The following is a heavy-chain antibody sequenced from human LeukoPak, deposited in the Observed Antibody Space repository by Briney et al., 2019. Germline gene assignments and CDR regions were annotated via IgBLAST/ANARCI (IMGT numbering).Heavy chain of an antibody. D-gene: IGHD1-26*01. Sequence: SETLSLTCTVSGGSISSDYWSWIRQPPGKGLEWIGHIYYSGSTNYNPSLKSRVTISVDTSKNQFSLKLNSVTAADTAVYYCAIRTGTYPYYFDYWGQGTLVTVSS. CDR1: GGSISSDY. V-gene: IGHV4-59*08. CDR2: IYYSGST. CDR3: AIRTGTYPYYFDY. J-gene: IGHJ4*02.